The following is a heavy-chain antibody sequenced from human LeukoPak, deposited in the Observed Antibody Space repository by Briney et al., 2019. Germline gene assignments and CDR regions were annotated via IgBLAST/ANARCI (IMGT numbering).Heavy chain of an antibody. J-gene: IGHJ4*02. CDR3: ARLTVAGTIIDY. Sequence: GGSLQISCQGSGSRFTSYWISWVRQVPGKGLEWMGRIDPSDSYTNYSPSFQGHVTISADKSISTAYLQWSSLKASDTAMYYCARLTVAGTIIDYWGQGTLVTVSS. D-gene: IGHD6-19*01. CDR2: IDPSDSYT. V-gene: IGHV5-10-1*01. CDR1: GSRFTSYW.